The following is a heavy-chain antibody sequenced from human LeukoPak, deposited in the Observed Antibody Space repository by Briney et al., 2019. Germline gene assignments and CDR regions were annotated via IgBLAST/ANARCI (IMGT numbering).Heavy chain of an antibody. CDR1: GFTFSSYA. D-gene: IGHD3-10*01. J-gene: IGHJ4*02. CDR3: AKADASVLLWFEFNFDY. CDR2: ISGSGGST. Sequence: PGGSLRLSCAASGFTFSSYAMSWVRQAPGKGLEWVSSISGSGGSTYHADSVKGRFTISRDNSKNTLYLQMTSLRAEDTAVYYCAKADASVLLWFEFNFDYWGQGTLVTVSS. V-gene: IGHV3-23*01.